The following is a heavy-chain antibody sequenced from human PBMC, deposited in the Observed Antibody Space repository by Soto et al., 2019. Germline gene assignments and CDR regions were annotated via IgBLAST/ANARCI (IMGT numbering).Heavy chain of an antibody. CDR3: AKARAYNIAAAGTF. CDR1: GFTFSSYA. J-gene: IGHJ4*02. V-gene: IGHV3-23*01. D-gene: IGHD6-13*01. CDR2: ISGSGGST. Sequence: GGSLRLSCAASGFTFSSYAMSWVRQAPGKGLEWVSAISGSGGSTYYADSVKGRFTISRDNSKNTLYLQMNSLRAEDTAVYYCAKARAYNIAAAGTFWGQGTLVTVSS.